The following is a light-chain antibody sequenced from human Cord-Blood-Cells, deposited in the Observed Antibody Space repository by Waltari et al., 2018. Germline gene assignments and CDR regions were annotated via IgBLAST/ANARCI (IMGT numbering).Light chain of an antibody. CDR1: QSVSSY. Sequence: EIVLTQSPATLSLSPGDRATLSCRASQSVSSYLAWYQQKPGQAPRLLIYDASNRATGIPARFSGSGSGTDFTLTISSLGPEDFAVYYCQQRSNWPITFGQGTRLEIK. CDR2: DAS. CDR3: QQRSNWPIT. J-gene: IGKJ5*01. V-gene: IGKV3-11*01.